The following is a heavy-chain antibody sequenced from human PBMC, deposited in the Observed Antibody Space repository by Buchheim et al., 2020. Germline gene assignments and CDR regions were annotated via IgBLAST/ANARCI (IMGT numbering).Heavy chain of an antibody. CDR3: ARGQRGYSGYEKRPHYYYGMDV. CDR1: GFTFSSYD. Sequence: EVQLVESGGGLVQPGGSLRLSCAASGFTFSSYDMHWVRQATGKGLEWVSAIGTAGDTYYPGSVKGRFTISRENAKNSLYLQMNSLRAGDTAVYYCARGQRGYSGYEKRPHYYYGMDVWGQGTT. CDR2: IGTAGDT. J-gene: IGHJ6*02. D-gene: IGHD5-12*01. V-gene: IGHV3-13*01.